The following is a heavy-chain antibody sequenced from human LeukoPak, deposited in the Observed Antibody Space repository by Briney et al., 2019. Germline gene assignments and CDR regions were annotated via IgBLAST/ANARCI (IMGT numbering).Heavy chain of an antibody. CDR3: SKSSSGWWGEFDY. J-gene: IGHJ4*02. CDR1: GYSVTNYW. V-gene: IGHV5-51*01. CDR2: NYPADSDT. D-gene: IGHD6-19*01. Sequence: GEALKISWKGSGYSVTNYWIGLGRQMPGKGLGWMGINYPADSDTKYSPSFQGHVTISDDKSSSTSYLQWRSLKAADTAIYYRSKSSSGWWGEFDYWGQGSLVTVSS.